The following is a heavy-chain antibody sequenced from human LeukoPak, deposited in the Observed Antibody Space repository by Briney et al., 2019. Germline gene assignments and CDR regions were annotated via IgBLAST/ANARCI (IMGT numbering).Heavy chain of an antibody. CDR1: GFTFSSYA. CDR2: ISGSGDST. Sequence: PGGSLRLSCAVSGFTFSSYAMSWVRQAPGKGLEWVSAISGSGDSTSYADSVKGRFSASRDNSKNTLYLQMNSLRAEDTALYFCARNVSSGWYVDYWGQGTLVTVSS. D-gene: IGHD6-19*01. V-gene: IGHV3-23*01. CDR3: ARNVSSGWYVDY. J-gene: IGHJ4*02.